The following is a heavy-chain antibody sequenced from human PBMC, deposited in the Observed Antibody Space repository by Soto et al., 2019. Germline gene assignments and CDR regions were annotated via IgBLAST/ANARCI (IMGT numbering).Heavy chain of an antibody. V-gene: IGHV3-33*01. Sequence: QVQLVESGGGVVQPGRSLRLSCVASQFSFNNYGMYWVRQAPGKGLEWVASIWYDGSNEHYADSVRGRFTISRDNSKNTPNLQMTSVKADDRPVHFWARGCRQWQYCCYARDVWGQCTMVIVSS. J-gene: IGHJ6*02. CDR1: QFSFNNYG. CDR2: IWYDGSNE. D-gene: IGHD6-19*01. CDR3: ARGCRQWQYCCYARDV.